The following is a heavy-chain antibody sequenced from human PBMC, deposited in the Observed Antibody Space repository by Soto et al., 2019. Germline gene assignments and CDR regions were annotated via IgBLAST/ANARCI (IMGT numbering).Heavy chain of an antibody. CDR1: GFTFSSYA. J-gene: IGHJ4*02. D-gene: IGHD5-18*01. CDR2: ISGSGGST. Sequence: XXSLRLSCAASGFTFSSYAMRWVLQAPGKGLEWVSAISGSGGSTYYADSVKGRFTISRDNSKNTLYLQMNSLRDEDTAVYYCANLDTAMVTGYFDYWGQGTLVTVSS. CDR3: ANLDTAMVTGYFDY. V-gene: IGHV3-23*01.